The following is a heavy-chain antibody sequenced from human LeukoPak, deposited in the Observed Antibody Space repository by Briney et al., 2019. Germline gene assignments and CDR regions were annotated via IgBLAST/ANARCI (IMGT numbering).Heavy chain of an antibody. Sequence: APVKVSCKASGYSFTGYYIHWVRQAPGQGLEWMGWTNPNSGATNYAQDFQGWVTMTRDTSISTAYMELSRLRSDDTAVYYCARDRVTTNTPFFDSWGQGTLVTVSS. CDR1: GYSFTGYY. J-gene: IGHJ4*02. D-gene: IGHD4-17*01. V-gene: IGHV1-2*04. CDR3: ARDRVTTNTPFFDS. CDR2: TNPNSGAT.